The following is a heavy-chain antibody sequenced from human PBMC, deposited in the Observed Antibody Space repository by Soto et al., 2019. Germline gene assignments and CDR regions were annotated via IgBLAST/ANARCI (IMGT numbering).Heavy chain of an antibody. CDR1: GFTFSDYY. CDR2: ISNRGNTI. J-gene: IGHJ4*02. Sequence: QVQLVELGGGLVKPGGSLRLSCAASGFTFSDYYMNWIRQAPGKGLEWVSYISNRGNTIYYADSVKGRFTVSRDNTKNSLYLQMDSLRAEDSAVYFCARGGVPYSSGWGIDYWGQGILVNVSS. CDR3: ARGGVPYSSGWGIDY. V-gene: IGHV3-11*01. D-gene: IGHD6-19*01.